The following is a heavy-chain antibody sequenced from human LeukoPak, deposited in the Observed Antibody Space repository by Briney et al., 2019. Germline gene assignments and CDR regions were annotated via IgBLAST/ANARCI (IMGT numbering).Heavy chain of an antibody. CDR1: GFTFGDYA. V-gene: IGHV3-23*01. CDR3: AKVGGKIAL. D-gene: IGHD2/OR15-2a*01. Sequence: GGSLRLSCTASGFTFGDYAMSWFRQAPGKGLEWVSSINDSGGNTYYADSVKGRFTISRDNSKNTLYVQMNSLRAEDTATYYCAKVGGKIALWGQGTLVTVSS. J-gene: IGHJ4*02. CDR2: INDSGGNT.